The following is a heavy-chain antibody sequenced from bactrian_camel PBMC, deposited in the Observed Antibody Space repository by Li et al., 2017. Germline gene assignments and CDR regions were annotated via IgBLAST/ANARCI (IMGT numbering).Heavy chain of an antibody. Sequence: QVQLVESGGGSVQAGGALRLSCAVSGETYTYCNYDMAWYRHAPGKEREFVSALDSAGTTKYADSVKGRFTISQGNAKNALTLQMNSLKPEDTAKYYCALMPWFLCGGTRFSMLQWLYLGQGTQVTVS. D-gene: IGHD2*01. CDR1: GETYTYCNYD. V-gene: IGHV3S55*01. J-gene: IGHJ4*01. CDR2: LDSAGTT.